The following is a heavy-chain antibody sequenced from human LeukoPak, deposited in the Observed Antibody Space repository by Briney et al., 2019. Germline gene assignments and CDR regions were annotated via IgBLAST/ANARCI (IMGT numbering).Heavy chain of an antibody. D-gene: IGHD6-19*01. CDR3: VHSSGWYIPFDY. J-gene: IGHJ4*02. CDR2: IYYSGST. CDR1: VGSISSSSYY. V-gene: IGHV4-39*01. Sequence: SETLSLTCSLSVGSISSSSYYWGWIRQPPGRGLEWIGSIYYSGSTYYNPSLKSRVTISVDTSKNQFSLKLSSVTAADTAVYCCVHSSGWYIPFDYWGQGTLVTVSS.